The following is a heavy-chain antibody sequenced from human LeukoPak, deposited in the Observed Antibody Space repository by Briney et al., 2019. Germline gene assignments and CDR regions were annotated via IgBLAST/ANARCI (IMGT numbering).Heavy chain of an antibody. V-gene: IGHV1-2*04. D-gene: IGHD6-13*01. CDR1: GYTFTGYY. J-gene: IGHJ4*02. Sequence: ASVKVSCKASGYTFTGYYMHWVRQAPGQGLEWMGWINPKSGGTNYAQKFQGWVTMTRDTSISTAYMELSRLRSDDTAVYYCARGGSSSWKHFDCWGEGTLVTVSS. CDR3: ARGGSSSWKHFDC. CDR2: INPKSGGT.